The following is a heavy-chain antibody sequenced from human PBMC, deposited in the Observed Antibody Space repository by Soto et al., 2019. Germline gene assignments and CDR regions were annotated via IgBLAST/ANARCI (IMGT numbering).Heavy chain of an antibody. CDR1: GGTFSSYA. CDR2: IIPIFGTA. CDR3: ARALGVTIFGVASYGMDV. Sequence: GASVKVSCKASGGTFSSYAISWVRQAPGQGLEWMGGIIPIFGTANYAQKFQGRVTITADKSTSTAYMELSSLRSEDTAVYYCARALGVTIFGVASYGMDVWGQGTTVTVSS. J-gene: IGHJ6*02. V-gene: IGHV1-69*06. D-gene: IGHD3-3*01.